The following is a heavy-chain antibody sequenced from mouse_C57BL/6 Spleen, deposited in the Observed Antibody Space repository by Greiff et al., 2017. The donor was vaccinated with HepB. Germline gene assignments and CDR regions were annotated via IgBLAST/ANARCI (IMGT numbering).Heavy chain of an antibody. J-gene: IGHJ1*03. CDR1: GYTFTSYW. CDR3: AREWTTVGGYFDV. CDR2: IDPNSGGT. Sequence: QVQLKQPGAELVKPGASVKLSCKASGYTFTSYWMHWVKQRPGRGLEWIGRIDPNSGGTKYNEKFKSKATLTVDKPSSTAYMQLSSLTSEDSAVYYCAREWTTVGGYFDVWGTGTTVTVSS. V-gene: IGHV1-72*01. D-gene: IGHD1-1*01.